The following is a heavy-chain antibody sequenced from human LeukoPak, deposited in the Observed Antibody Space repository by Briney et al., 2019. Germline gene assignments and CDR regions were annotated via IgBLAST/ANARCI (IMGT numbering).Heavy chain of an antibody. CDR3: VAISYLAFDI. D-gene: IGHD2-21*01. J-gene: IGHJ3*02. CDR2: ISWNSGSI. Sequence: GGSLRLSCAASGFTFDDYAMHWVRQAPGKGLEWVSGISWNSGSIGYADSVKGRFTISRDIVTNSASLHITSLGVEDTAVYYCVAISYLAFDIWGQGTMVTVSS. CDR1: GFTFDDYA. V-gene: IGHV3-9*01.